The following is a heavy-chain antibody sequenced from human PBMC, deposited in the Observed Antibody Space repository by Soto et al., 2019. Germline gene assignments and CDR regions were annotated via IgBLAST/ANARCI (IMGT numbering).Heavy chain of an antibody. CDR3: ARSHYYGSGSYRYNWFDP. Sequence: QVQLQQWGAGLLKPSETLSLTCAVYGGSFSGYYWSWIRQPPGKGLEWIGEINHSGSTNYNPSLKSRVTISVDTSKNQFSLKLSSVTAADTAVYYCARSHYYGSGSYRYNWFDPWGQGTLVTVSS. CDR2: INHSGST. D-gene: IGHD3-10*01. V-gene: IGHV4-34*01. J-gene: IGHJ5*02. CDR1: GGSFSGYY.